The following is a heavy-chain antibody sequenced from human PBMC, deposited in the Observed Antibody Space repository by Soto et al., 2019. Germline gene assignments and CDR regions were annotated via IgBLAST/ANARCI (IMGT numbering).Heavy chain of an antibody. CDR3: ARGGSLYWYFDL. D-gene: IGHD1-26*01. Sequence: SVTVCCKASGYTLNGCYMHWVRQAPGQGLEWMGWINPNSGGTNYAQKFQGRVTIARDTSASTAYMELSSLRSEDTAVYYCARGGSLYWYFDLWGRGTLVTVSS. CDR2: INPNSGGT. J-gene: IGHJ2*01. V-gene: IGHV1-2*02. CDR1: GYTLNGCY.